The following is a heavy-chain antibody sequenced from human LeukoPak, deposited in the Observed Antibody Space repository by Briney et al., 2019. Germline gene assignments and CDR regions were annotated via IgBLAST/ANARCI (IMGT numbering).Heavy chain of an antibody. CDR1: GFIFSKYG. V-gene: IGHV3-33*01. J-gene: IGHJ3*02. Sequence: GGSLRLSCAASGFIFSKYGMHWVRQAPGRGLEWLALIRHDGNEEWYVDSVRGRFTISRDNSKNTVFLQMNSLRADDTAVYYCARWGIIGHDAFDIWGQGTMVTVSS. CDR3: ARWGIIGHDAFDI. CDR2: IRHDGNEE. D-gene: IGHD2/OR15-2a*01.